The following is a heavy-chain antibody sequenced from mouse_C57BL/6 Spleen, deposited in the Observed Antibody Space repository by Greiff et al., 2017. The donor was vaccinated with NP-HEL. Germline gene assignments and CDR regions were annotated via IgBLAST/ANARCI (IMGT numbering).Heavy chain of an antibody. CDR1: GFSFNTYA. J-gene: IGHJ1*03. CDR2: IRSKSNNYAT. CDR3: VRHWYYGSSYGYFDV. D-gene: IGHD1-1*01. V-gene: IGHV10-1*01. Sequence: EVKLVESGGGLVQPKGSLKLSCAASGFSFNTYAMNWVRQAPGQGLEWVARIRSKSNNYATYYVDSVKDRFTISRDDSDSMLYLQMNNMKTEDTAMYYCVRHWYYGSSYGYFDVWGTGTTVTVSS.